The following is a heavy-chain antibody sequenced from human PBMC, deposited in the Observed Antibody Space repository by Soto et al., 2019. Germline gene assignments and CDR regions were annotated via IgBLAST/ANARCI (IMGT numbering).Heavy chain of an antibody. CDR1: GFAFDEYG. CDR2: INWNGGST. CDR3: ARGGGYCSGGSCHFDY. Sequence: GGSLRLSCAASGFAFDEYGMSWVRQAPGKGLEWVSGINWNGGSTGYADSVRGRFTISRDNAKNSLYLQMNSLRAEDTALYHCARGGGYCSGGSCHFDYWGQGTLVTVSS. V-gene: IGHV3-20*01. J-gene: IGHJ4*02. D-gene: IGHD2-15*01.